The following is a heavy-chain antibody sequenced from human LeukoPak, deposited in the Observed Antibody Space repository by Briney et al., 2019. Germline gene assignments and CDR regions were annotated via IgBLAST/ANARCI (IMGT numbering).Heavy chain of an antibody. V-gene: IGHV4-38-2*01. D-gene: IGHD2-2*01. CDR3: ARQYDSYFYYYLDL. J-gene: IGHJ6*03. Sequence: SETLSLTCGVSGYPINDAYYWVWIRQPPGKGLEWIGSLYHPDSTYYNPSLKSRVTMSVDTSRNQFSLRLSFVTAADTAVYYCARQYDSYFYYYLDLWGTGTTVTVSS. CDR1: GYPINDAYY. CDR2: LYHPDST.